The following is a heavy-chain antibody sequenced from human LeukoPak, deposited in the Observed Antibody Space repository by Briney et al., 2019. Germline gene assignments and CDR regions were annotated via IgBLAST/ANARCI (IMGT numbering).Heavy chain of an antibody. CDR2: IYYSGST. D-gene: IGHD6-13*01. Sequence: SETLSLTCTVSGGSISSYYWSWIRQPPGKGLEWIGYIYYSGSTNYNPSLKSRVTISVDTSKNQFSLKLRSVTAADTAVYYCARQKPAGNFDYWGQGTLVTVSS. J-gene: IGHJ4*02. CDR3: ARQKPAGNFDY. CDR1: GGSISSYY. V-gene: IGHV4-59*12.